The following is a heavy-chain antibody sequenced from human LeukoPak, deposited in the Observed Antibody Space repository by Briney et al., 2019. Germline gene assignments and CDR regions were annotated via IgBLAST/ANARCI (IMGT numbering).Heavy chain of an antibody. CDR1: GFTFSSYA. D-gene: IGHD6-19*01. CDR2: ISGSGGST. V-gene: IGHV3-23*01. J-gene: IGHJ4*02. Sequence: GGSLRLSCAASGFTFSSYAMSWVRQAPGKGLEWVSAISGSGGSTYYADSVKGRFTISRDNSKNTLYLHMNSLRAEDTAVYYCARKSIAVAGPLDYWGQGTLVTVSS. CDR3: ARKSIAVAGPLDY.